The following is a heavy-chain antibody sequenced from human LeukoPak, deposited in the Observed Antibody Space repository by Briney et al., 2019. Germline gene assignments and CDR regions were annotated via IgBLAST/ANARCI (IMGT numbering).Heavy chain of an antibody. D-gene: IGHD3-22*01. CDR2: IYTSGST. Sequence: PSETLSLTCTVSGGSISSYYWSWIRQPAGKGLEWIGRIYTSGSTNYNPSLKSRVTMSVDTSKNQFSLKLSSVTAADTAVYYCARGGYYYDSSGHYDYWGQGTLVTVSS. V-gene: IGHV4-4*07. J-gene: IGHJ4*02. CDR1: GGSISSYY. CDR3: ARGGYYYDSSGHYDY.